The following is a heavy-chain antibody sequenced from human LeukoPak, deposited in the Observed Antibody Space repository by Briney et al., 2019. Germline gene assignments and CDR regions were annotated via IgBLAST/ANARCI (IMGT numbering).Heavy chain of an antibody. V-gene: IGHV3-74*01. CDR2: INIDGTTT. D-gene: IGHD2-15*01. J-gene: IGHJ5*02. Sequence: GGSLRLSCAASGFTFSNYWMHWVRQAPGKGLVWVSRINIDGTTTKYADSVKGRFTIPRENAKNTLFLQMHSLRAEDTAVYYCARDIGYCSGGSCRNWFDPWGQGTLVTVSS. CDR1: GFTFSNYW. CDR3: ARDIGYCSGGSCRNWFDP.